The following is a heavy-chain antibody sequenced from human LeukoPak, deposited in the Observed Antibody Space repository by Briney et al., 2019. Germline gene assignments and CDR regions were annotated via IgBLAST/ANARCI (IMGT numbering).Heavy chain of an antibody. V-gene: IGHV3-23*01. CDR1: GFSFSSYA. J-gene: IGHJ4*02. Sequence: GGSLRLSCAASGFSFSSYAMTWARQAPVKGLEWVSAISGDGTRTYYADSVKGRFTISRDNSKNTLYLEMSSLRVEDTAVYYCAKWPEGAMDYFDYWGQGTLVTVSS. D-gene: IGHD3-16*01. CDR2: ISGDGTRT. CDR3: AKWPEGAMDYFDY.